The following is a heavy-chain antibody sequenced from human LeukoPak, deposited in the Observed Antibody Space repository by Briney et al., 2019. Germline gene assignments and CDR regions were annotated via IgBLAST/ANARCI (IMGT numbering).Heavy chain of an antibody. Sequence: PGGSLRLSCVSSGFSFSNYAMSWVRQAPGKGLEWVSSISGSGGSTHYADSVKGRFTISRDNSENTLYLQMNSLGAEDTAVYYCAKGGKWDVTPFDYWGQGTLVTVSS. J-gene: IGHJ4*02. CDR2: ISGSGGST. CDR1: GFSFSNYA. CDR3: AKGGKWDVTPFDY. V-gene: IGHV3-23*01. D-gene: IGHD1-26*01.